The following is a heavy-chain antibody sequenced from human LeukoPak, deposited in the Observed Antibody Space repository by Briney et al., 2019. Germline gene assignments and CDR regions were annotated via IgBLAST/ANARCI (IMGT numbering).Heavy chain of an antibody. Sequence: PGGSLRLSCAASGFTVSSNYMSWVRQAPGKGLEWVSVIYSGGSTYYADSVKGRFTISRDNSKNTLYLQMNSLRAEDTAVYYCAKDSVAGPVKYYFDYWGQGTLVTVSS. CDR3: AKDSVAGPVKYYFDY. CDR2: IYSGGST. D-gene: IGHD6-19*01. V-gene: IGHV3-53*05. J-gene: IGHJ4*02. CDR1: GFTVSSNY.